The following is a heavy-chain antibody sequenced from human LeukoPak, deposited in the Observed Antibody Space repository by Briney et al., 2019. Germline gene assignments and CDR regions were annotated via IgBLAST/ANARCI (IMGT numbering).Heavy chain of an antibody. V-gene: IGHV3-7*01. J-gene: IGHJ4*02. CDR2: IKQDGSDK. Sequence: GGSLRLSCAASGFTFSSYWMTWVRQAPGRGLEWAANIKQDGSDKYYVDSVKGRFTISRDNAKNSLYLQMNSLRAEDTAVYYCARVSAAVNYWGQGTLVTVSS. CDR1: GFTFSSYW. CDR3: ARVSAAVNY. D-gene: IGHD2-15*01.